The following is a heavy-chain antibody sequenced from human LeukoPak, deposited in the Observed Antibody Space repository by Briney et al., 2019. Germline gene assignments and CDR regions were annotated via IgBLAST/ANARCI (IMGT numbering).Heavy chain of an antibody. D-gene: IGHD1-14*01. Sequence: GGSLRLSCAASGFTFSSYWMQWVRRAPGKELVWVSRINTDGSSTSYEDSVKGRFTISRDNAKNTLYLQMNSLRVEDTAVYYCARDRTPYWFDPWGQGNLVTVSS. CDR1: GFTFSSYW. V-gene: IGHV3-74*01. CDR3: ARDRTPYWFDP. J-gene: IGHJ5*02. CDR2: INTDGSST.